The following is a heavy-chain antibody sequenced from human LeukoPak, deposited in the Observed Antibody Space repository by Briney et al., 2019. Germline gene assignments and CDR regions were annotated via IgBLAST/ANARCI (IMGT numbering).Heavy chain of an antibody. CDR2: IGPTCSDR. V-gene: IGHV3-21*06. D-gene: IGHD1-14*01. CDR1: GFTFSSYG. CDR3: ATETNGRHYDY. J-gene: IGHJ4*02. Sequence: GGSLRLSCAASGFTFSSYGMHWVRQAPGKGLEWVASIGPTCSDRYHADSIKGRFTVPRDNANNFLYLQMNSLRAEDTAVYYCATETNGRHYDYWGQGTLLTVSS.